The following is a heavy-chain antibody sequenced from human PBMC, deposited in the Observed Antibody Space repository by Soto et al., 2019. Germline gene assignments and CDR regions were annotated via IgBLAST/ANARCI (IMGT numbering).Heavy chain of an antibody. CDR2: ISDYNGNT. CDR3: AREGYDSGSGTYSPPRYYGMDV. D-gene: IGHD3-10*01. V-gene: IGHV1-18*01. Sequence: QVQLVQSGAEVKKAGASVKVSCKASGYTFSSYGISWVRQAPGQGLEWMGWISDYNGNTHYAQKFQGRLIMTTDTSTRRAYMELRSLRSDATAVYFCAREGYDSGSGTYSPPRYYGMDVWGQGTTVTVSS. CDR1: GYTFSSYG. J-gene: IGHJ6*02.